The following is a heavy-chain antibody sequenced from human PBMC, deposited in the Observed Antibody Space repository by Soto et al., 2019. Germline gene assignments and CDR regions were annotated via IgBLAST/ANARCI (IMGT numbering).Heavy chain of an antibody. CDR1: GGSISSYY. CDR3: ARESRSWYGSIWDY. Sequence: QVQLQESGPGLVKPSETLSLTCTVSGGSISSYYWSWIRQPPGKGLGWIGYIYYSGGTNYNPSLKSRVTLSVDTSKTQFSLKLSSVTAADTAVYYCARESRSWYGSIWDYWGQGTLVTVSS. V-gene: IGHV4-59*12. D-gene: IGHD6-13*01. CDR2: IYYSGGT. J-gene: IGHJ4*02.